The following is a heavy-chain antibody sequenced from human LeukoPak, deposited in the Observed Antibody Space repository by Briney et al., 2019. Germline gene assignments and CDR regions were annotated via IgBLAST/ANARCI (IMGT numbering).Heavy chain of an antibody. J-gene: IGHJ6*03. Sequence: SETLSLTCTVSGGSISSYYWSWIRQPPGKGLEWIGYIYYSGSTNYNPSLKSRVTISVDTSKNQFSLKLSSVTAADTAVYYCARATGDYVGWLYYYYYYMDVWGKGTTVTVSS. D-gene: IGHD4-17*01. CDR3: ARATGDYVGWLYYYYYYMDV. V-gene: IGHV4-59*01. CDR2: IYYSGST. CDR1: GGSISSYY.